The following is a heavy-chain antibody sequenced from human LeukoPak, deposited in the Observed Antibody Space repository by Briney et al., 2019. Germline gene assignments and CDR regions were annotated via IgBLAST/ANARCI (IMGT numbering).Heavy chain of an antibody. CDR3: ARRRGDFWSNFYAFDS. CDR2: IYYSGST. V-gene: IGHV4-59*08. D-gene: IGHD3-3*01. Sequence: SETLSLTCPVSGGSINNYYWSWIRQPPGKGLEWIGYIYYSGSTNYNPSFKSRVTISLDTSKNQFSLKLSSVTAADTAVYYCARRRGDFWSNFYAFDSWGQGTLVTVTS. CDR1: GGSINNYY. J-gene: IGHJ4*02.